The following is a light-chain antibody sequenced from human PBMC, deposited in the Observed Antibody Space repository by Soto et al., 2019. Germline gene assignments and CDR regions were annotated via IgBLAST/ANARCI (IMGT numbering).Light chain of an antibody. CDR1: QSINIY. J-gene: IGKJ1*01. Sequence: IQMTQTTSSLSASIGDSVTITCRASQSINIYLSWYQQKPGKPPKVLIYGASNLQSGVPPRFSGSGSGTDFTLAISSLQPEDSATYYCLQDINYPWTFGQGSKVDI. V-gene: IGKV1-6*01. CDR2: GAS. CDR3: LQDINYPWT.